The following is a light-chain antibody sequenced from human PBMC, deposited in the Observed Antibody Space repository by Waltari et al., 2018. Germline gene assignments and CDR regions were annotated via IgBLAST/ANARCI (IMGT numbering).Light chain of an antibody. CDR3: QQYLRTPPT. CDR2: WAT. V-gene: IGKV4-1*01. J-gene: IGKJ1*01. Sequence: DIVMTQSPGSLAVSLGERATINCRSSRSIFYSCRYKDSLAWYQQRPGQPPRLIISWATTRESGVPDRFIGSGSETDFTLTLTSLQAEDVAVYYCQQYLRTPPTFGQGTKVEIK. CDR1: RSIFYSCRYKDS.